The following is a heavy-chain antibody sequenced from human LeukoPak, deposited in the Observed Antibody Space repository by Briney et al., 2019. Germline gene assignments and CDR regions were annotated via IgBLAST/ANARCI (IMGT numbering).Heavy chain of an antibody. D-gene: IGHD1-26*01. Sequence: PSGTLSLTCAVSGGSITTTNWWSWVRQPPGRGLEWIGEVHLSGATNYNPSLESRVSMSIDKSKNHLSLEVTSVTAADTAIYYCTRESGAFSPFGFWGQGTLLTVSS. CDR1: GGSITTTNW. CDR3: TRESGAFSPFGF. V-gene: IGHV4-4*02. CDR2: VHLSGAT. J-gene: IGHJ4*02.